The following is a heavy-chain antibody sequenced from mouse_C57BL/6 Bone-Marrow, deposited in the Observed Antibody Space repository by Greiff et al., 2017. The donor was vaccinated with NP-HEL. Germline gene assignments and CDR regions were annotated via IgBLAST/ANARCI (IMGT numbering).Heavy chain of an antibody. CDR1: GFTFSSYA. Sequence: EVMLVESGGGLVKPGGSLKLSCAASGFTFSSYAMSWVRHTPEKRLEWVATISDGGSYTYYPDNVKGRFTISRDNAKNNLYLQMSHLKSEDTAMYYCARDPYYAMDYWGQGTSVTVSS. CDR2: ISDGGSYT. J-gene: IGHJ4*01. CDR3: ARDPYYAMDY. V-gene: IGHV5-4*01.